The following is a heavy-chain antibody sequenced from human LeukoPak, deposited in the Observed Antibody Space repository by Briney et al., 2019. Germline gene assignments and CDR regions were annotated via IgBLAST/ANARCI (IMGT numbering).Heavy chain of an antibody. CDR1: GGSIRSSYYY. J-gene: IGHJ6*02. V-gene: IGHV4-39*01. CDR3: ARQGWASFYYYGVDV. Sequence: SETLSLTCTVSGGSIRSSYYYWGWIRQPPGKGLEWLGSIYDSGSTYYNPSLKSRVTISVDTSKNQFSLKLSSVTAADTAVYYCARQGWASFYYYGVDVWGQGTPVTVSS. CDR2: IYDSGST. D-gene: IGHD6-19*01.